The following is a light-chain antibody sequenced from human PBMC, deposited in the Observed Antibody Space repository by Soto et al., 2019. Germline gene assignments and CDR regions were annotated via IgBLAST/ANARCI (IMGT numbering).Light chain of an antibody. Sequence: QSVLTQPASVSGSPGQSITIPCTGTSSDVGAYNYVSWYQHHPGRAPKLMIYEVSNRPSGVSNRFSASKSGNTASLTVSGLQAEDESDYYCSSYSSSGPVLFGGGTKLTVL. J-gene: IGLJ2*01. CDR2: EVS. V-gene: IGLV2-14*01. CDR1: SSDVGAYNY. CDR3: SSYSSSGPVL.